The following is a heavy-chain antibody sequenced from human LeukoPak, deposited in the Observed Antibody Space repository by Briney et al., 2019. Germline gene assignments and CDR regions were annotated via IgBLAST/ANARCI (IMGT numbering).Heavy chain of an antibody. CDR3: ARGSYSSGWRPTTLGY. CDR2: IIPILGIA. D-gene: IGHD6-19*01. CDR1: GGTFSSYA. V-gene: IGHV1-69*04. Sequence: ASVKVSCKASGGTFSSYAISWVRQAPGQGLEWMGRIIPILGIANYAQKFQGRVTITADKSTSTVYMELSSLRSEDTAVYYCARGSYSSGWRPTTLGYWGQGTLVTVSS. J-gene: IGHJ4*02.